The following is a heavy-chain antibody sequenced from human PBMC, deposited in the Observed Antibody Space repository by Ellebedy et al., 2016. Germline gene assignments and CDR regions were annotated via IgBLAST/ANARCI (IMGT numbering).Heavy chain of an antibody. CDR2: ISNSGSTI. Sequence: GESLKISCAASGFTFSDYYMSWVRQAPGKGLEWVSYISNSGSTIYYADSVKGRFTVSRDSAKKSLYLQMNSLRAEDTAVYFCERALSGRRMDVWGKGTTVTVSS. D-gene: IGHD3-10*01. CDR3: ERALSGRRMDV. J-gene: IGHJ6*03. CDR1: GFTFSDYY. V-gene: IGHV3-11*01.